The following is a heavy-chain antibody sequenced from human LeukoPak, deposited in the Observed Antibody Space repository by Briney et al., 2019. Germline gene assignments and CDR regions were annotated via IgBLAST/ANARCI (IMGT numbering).Heavy chain of an antibody. V-gene: IGHV4-34*01. CDR1: GGSFSGYY. D-gene: IGHD2-2*01. J-gene: IGHJ5*02. Sequence: SETLSLTCAVYGGSFSGYYWSWIRQPPGKGLEWIGEINHSGSTNYSPSLKSRVTISVDTSKNQFSLKLSSVTAADTAVYYCARGLRCSSTSCYLPWGQGTLVTVSS. CDR3: ARGLRCSSTSCYLP. CDR2: INHSGST.